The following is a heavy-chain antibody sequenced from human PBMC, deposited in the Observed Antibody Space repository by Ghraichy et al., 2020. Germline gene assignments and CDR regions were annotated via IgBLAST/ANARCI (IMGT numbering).Heavy chain of an antibody. Sequence: GGSLRLSCVASGFNFNSYSMNWVRQAPGKRLEWVSYIGSSGSSIYYADSVKGRFTISRDNAKNSLYLHMNSLTAEDTALYYCARDGCPGRTCNFHHWGQGALVTVSS. D-gene: IGHD2-8*02. CDR3: ARDGCPGRTCNFHH. V-gene: IGHV3-48*04. CDR1: GFNFNSYS. J-gene: IGHJ4*02. CDR2: IGSSGSSI.